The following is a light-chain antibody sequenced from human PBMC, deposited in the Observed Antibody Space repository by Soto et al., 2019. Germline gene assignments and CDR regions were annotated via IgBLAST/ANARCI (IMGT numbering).Light chain of an antibody. CDR2: NAS. Sequence: DIQMTQSPSTLSASVGDRVTITCRASQSISSWLAWYQQKPGKAANLLIYNASSLESGVPSRFSGSGSGTEFTLPISSLQPDDVGPNYCQQYNSYSWTFGQGAKVNIK. CDR1: QSISSW. CDR3: QQYNSYSWT. V-gene: IGKV1-5*03. J-gene: IGKJ1*01.